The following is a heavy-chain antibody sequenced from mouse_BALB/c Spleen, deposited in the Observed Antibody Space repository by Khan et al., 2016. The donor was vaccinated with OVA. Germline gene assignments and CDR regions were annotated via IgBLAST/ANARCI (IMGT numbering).Heavy chain of an antibody. Sequence: VQLKQSGPDLVKPGASVKISCKASGYSFTLYYMSWVKQSHGKSLEWIGRVNPNTDNINYTQEFKGQAILTVDKSSNTAYMAHSSMTSEASAVYFCARWYDGLASWGQGTLVTVSA. V-gene: IGHV1-26*01. CDR2: VNPNTDNI. CDR3: ARWYDGLAS. CDR1: GYSFTLYY. D-gene: IGHD2-14*01. J-gene: IGHJ3*01.